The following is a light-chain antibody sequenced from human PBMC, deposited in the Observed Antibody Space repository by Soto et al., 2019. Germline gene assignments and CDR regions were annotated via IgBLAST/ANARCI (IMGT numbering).Light chain of an antibody. CDR2: GAS. Sequence: EIVLTQSPGTRALSPGERATLSCSASQSVSSSYLAWYQQKPGQSPRLLIYGASSRATSITDRFSGSGSGTDFTLTISRMAPEDFAVYYCPQYGSSPPITFGRGTLLE. CDR1: QSVSSSY. J-gene: IGKJ5*01. V-gene: IGKV3-20*01. CDR3: PQYGSSPPIT.